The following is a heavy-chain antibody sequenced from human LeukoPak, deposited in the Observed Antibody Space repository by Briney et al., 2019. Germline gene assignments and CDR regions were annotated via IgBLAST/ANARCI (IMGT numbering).Heavy chain of an antibody. CDR3: ARLRGFDAFDI. J-gene: IGHJ3*02. CDR1: GGSISSYY. Sequence: SETLSLTCTVSGGSISSYYWSWIRQPPGKGLEWIGYIYTSGSTNYNPSLKSRVTISVDTSKNQFSLKLSSVTAADTAMYYCARLRGFDAFDIWGQGTMVTVSS. CDR2: IYTSGST. V-gene: IGHV4-4*09.